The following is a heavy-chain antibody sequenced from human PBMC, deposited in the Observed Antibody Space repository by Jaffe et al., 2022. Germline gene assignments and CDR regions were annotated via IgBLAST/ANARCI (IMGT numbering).Heavy chain of an antibody. J-gene: IGHJ6*03. CDR2: ISWNSGSI. Sequence: EVQLVESGGGLVQPGRSLRLSCAASGFTFDDYAMHWVRQAPGKGLEWVSGISWNSGSIGYADSVKGRFTISRDNAKNSLYLQMNSLRAEDTALYYCAKGRGGILYGDYYYMDVWGKGTTVTVSS. CDR1: GFTFDDYA. D-gene: IGHD2-8*01. V-gene: IGHV3-9*01. CDR3: AKGRGGILYGDYYYMDV.